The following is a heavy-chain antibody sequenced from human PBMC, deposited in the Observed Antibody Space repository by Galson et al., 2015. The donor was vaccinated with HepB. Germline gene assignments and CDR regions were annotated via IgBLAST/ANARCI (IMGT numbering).Heavy chain of an antibody. CDR2: IWYDGSNK. D-gene: IGHD3-22*01. J-gene: IGHJ4*02. CDR1: GFTFGSYG. V-gene: IGHV3-33*01. Sequence: SLRLSCAASGFTFGSYGMHWVRQAPGKGLEWVAVIWYDGSNKYYADSVKGRFTISRDNSKNTLYLQMNSLRAEDTAVYYCAREVSRNYDSSGYYRQPTDYWGQGTLVTVSS. CDR3: AREVSRNYDSSGYYRQPTDY.